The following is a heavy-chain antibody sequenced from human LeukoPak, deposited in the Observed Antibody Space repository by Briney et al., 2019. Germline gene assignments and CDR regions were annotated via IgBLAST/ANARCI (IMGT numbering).Heavy chain of an antibody. V-gene: IGHV1-2*02. CDR1: GGTFSSYA. CDR3: ARERSGNDY. J-gene: IGHJ4*02. CDR2: INPNSGGT. D-gene: IGHD6-19*01. Sequence: GASVKVSCKASGGTFSSYAISWVRQAPGQGLEWMGWINPNSGGTNYAQKFQGRVTMTRDTSISTAYMELSRLRSDDTAVYYCARERSGNDYWGQGTLVTVSS.